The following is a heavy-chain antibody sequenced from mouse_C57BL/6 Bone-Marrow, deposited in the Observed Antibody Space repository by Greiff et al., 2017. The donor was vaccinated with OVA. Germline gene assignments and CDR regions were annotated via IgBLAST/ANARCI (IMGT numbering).Heavy chain of an antibody. CDR1: GYSITSGYY. CDR3: ARKFRGFDY. Sequence: VQLQQSGPGLVKPSQSLSLTCSATGYSITSGYYWNWIRQFPGNKLEWMGYISYDGSNNYNPSLKNRISITRDTSKNQFFLKLNSVTTEDTATYNCARKFRGFDYWGQGTTLTVSS. CDR2: ISYDGSN. V-gene: IGHV3-6*01. J-gene: IGHJ2*01.